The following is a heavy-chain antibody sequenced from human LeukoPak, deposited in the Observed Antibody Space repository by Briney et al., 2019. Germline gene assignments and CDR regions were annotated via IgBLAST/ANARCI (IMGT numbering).Heavy chain of an antibody. V-gene: IGHV3-48*02. Sequence: PGGSLRLSCAAPGFTFNTYSMNWVRQTPGKGLEWVSYISSSSSTKKYADSVKGRFTISTDTTTNSLYLQMNSLKDEDTAVYYCAIGPYCSSCSCLPFGYWGQGTLVTVSS. J-gene: IGHJ4*02. CDR2: ISSSSSTK. CDR1: GFTFNTYS. D-gene: IGHD2-2*01. CDR3: AIGPYCSSCSCLPFGY.